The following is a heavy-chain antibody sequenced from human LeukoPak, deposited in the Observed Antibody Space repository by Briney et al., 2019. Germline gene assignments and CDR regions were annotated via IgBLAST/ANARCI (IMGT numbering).Heavy chain of an antibody. Sequence: GGSLRLSCAASGFTFSSYEMNWVRQAPGKGLEWVSYISSSDTTIYNADSVKGRFTISRDNAKNSLYLQMNSLRAEDTAVYYCARAPTYGPGSSFDYWGQGTLVTVSS. CDR1: GFTFSSYE. J-gene: IGHJ4*02. CDR3: ARAPTYGPGSSFDY. D-gene: IGHD3-10*01. V-gene: IGHV3-48*03. CDR2: ISSSDTTI.